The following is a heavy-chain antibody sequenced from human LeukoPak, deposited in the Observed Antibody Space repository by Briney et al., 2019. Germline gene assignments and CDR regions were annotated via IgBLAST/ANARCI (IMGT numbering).Heavy chain of an antibody. CDR3: AREGYCSGGICYSTMNWFDP. D-gene: IGHD2-15*01. V-gene: IGHV1-18*01. Sequence: GASVKVSCKASGYRFTSYGITWARQAPGQGLEWMGWISAYNGNTNYAQKVEGRGTLTTDTSTSTAYMELRSLRSDDTAVYYCAREGYCSGGICYSTMNWFDPWGQGTLVTVSS. J-gene: IGHJ5*02. CDR2: ISAYNGNT. CDR1: GYRFTSYG.